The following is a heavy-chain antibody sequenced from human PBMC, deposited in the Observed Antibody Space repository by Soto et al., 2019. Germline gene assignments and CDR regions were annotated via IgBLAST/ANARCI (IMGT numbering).Heavy chain of an antibody. J-gene: IGHJ5*02. CDR3: AHSLGEDWFDP. Sequence: QITLKESGPTLVKSTQTLTLTCTFSGFSLTTSGVGVGWIRQPPGKALEWLALIYWDDDKRYSPSLKNRLTLTKDTSKNQVVLMMTNMDPVDTATYYCAHSLGEDWFDPWGQGTLVTVSS. CDR1: GFSLTTSGVG. D-gene: IGHD3-16*01. CDR2: IYWDDDK. V-gene: IGHV2-5*02.